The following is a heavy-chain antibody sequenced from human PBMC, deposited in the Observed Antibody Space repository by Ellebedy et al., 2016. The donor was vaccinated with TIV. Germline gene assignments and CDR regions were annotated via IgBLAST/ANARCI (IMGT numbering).Heavy chain of an antibody. CDR2: IYYSGST. J-gene: IGHJ3*02. D-gene: IGHD3-22*01. CDR1: GGSFSGYY. CDR3: ARHEDVTRYYYDSSGYSKGAFDI. V-gene: IGHV4-59*08. Sequence: MPSETLSLTCAVYGGSFSGYYWSWIRQPPGKGLEWIGYIYYSGSTNYNPSLKSRVTISVDTSKNQFSLKLSSVTAADTAVYYCARHEDVTRYYYDSSGYSKGAFDIWGQGTMVTVSS.